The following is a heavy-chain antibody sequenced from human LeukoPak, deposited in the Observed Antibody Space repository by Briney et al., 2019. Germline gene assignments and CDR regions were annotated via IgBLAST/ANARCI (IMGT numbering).Heavy chain of an antibody. Sequence: SETLSLTCAVYGGSFSGYYWSWIRQPPGKGLEWIGDINHSGSTNYNPSLKSRVTISVDTSKNQFSLKLSSVTAADTAVYYCARGYRYYDFWSGYPSHHDAFDIWGQGTMVTVSS. CDR1: GGSFSGYY. CDR2: INHSGST. CDR3: ARGYRYYDFWSGYPSHHDAFDI. V-gene: IGHV4-34*01. D-gene: IGHD3-3*01. J-gene: IGHJ3*02.